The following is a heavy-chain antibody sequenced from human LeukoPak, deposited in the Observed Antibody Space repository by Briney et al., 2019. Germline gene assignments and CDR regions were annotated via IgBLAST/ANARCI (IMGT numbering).Heavy chain of an antibody. J-gene: IGHJ4*02. V-gene: IGHV3-23*01. D-gene: IGHD3-22*01. CDR1: GFTFSSYA. CDR3: AKGDDSSGYYYEPFDY. Sequence: GGSLRLSCAASGFTFSSYAMSWVRQAPGKGLEWVSAISGSGGSTYYADSVEGWFTISRDNSKNTLYLQMNSLRAEDTAVYYCAKGDDSSGYYYEPFDYWGQGTLVTVSS. CDR2: ISGSGGST.